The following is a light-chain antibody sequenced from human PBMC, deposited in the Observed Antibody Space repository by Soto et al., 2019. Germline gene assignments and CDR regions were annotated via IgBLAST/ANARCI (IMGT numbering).Light chain of an antibody. CDR1: RSDVGGYNY. J-gene: IGLJ1*01. Sequence: QSVLTEPASVSGSPGQSITISCTGTRSDVGGYNYVSWYQQHPGKAPKLMIYDVSNRPSGVSNLFSGSKSGNTASLTISGLQAEDEADYYCSSYTSSSTPSYVFGTGTKVTVL. V-gene: IGLV2-14*01. CDR2: DVS. CDR3: SSYTSSSTPSYV.